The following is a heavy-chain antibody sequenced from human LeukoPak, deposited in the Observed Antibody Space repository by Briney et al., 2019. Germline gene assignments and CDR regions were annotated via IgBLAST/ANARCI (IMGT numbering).Heavy chain of an antibody. V-gene: IGHV1-46*01. Sequence: ASVKVSCKASGYTFTYYYIHWVRQAPGQGLEWMGIINPSGGSTNYAQKFQGRVTLTGDTSTSTVYMELSSLRSEDTAVYYCARSPYTYGSLFYLDYWGQGTLVTVSS. CDR1: GYTFTYYY. D-gene: IGHD5-18*01. J-gene: IGHJ4*02. CDR3: ARSPYTYGSLFYLDY. CDR2: INPSGGST.